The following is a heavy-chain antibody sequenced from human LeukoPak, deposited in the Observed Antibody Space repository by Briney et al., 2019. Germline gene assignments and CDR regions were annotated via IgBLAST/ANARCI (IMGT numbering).Heavy chain of an antibody. CDR2: MSYSGST. Sequence: SETLSLTCTVSGGSISSYHWSWIRQPPGKGLEWIGYMSYSGSTNYNPSLKSRVTISVDTSKNQFSLKLSSVTAADTAVYYCASGGYCGSTDCYPNWFDPWGQGTLVTVSS. CDR3: ASGGYCGSTDCYPNWFDP. CDR1: GGSISSYH. D-gene: IGHD2-2*01. J-gene: IGHJ5*02. V-gene: IGHV4-59*01.